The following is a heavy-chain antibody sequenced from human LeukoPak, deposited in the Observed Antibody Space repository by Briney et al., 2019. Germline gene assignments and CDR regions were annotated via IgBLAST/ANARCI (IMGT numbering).Heavy chain of an antibody. CDR3: ARDSRYSSSWYEEGGGLWFDP. J-gene: IGHJ5*02. Sequence: SQTLSLTCTVSGGSISSSSYYWGWIRQPPGKGLEWIGSIYYSGSIYYNPSLKSRVTISVDTSKNQFSLKLSSVTAADTAVYYCARDSRYSSSWYEEGGGLWFDPWGQGTLVTVSS. CDR1: GGSISSSSYY. CDR2: IYYSGSI. V-gene: IGHV4-39*07. D-gene: IGHD6-13*01.